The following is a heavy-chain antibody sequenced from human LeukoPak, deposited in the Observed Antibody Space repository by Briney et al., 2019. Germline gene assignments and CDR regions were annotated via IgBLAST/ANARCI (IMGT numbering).Heavy chain of an antibody. D-gene: IGHD5-24*01. V-gene: IGHV3-43D*03. CDR1: GFPFDEYA. Sequence: GGSLRLSCAASGFPFDEYAMHWVRQTPGKGLEWVSLNSSDGTTNTDYADSVKGRFTVSRDNLKSSLYLQLNNLRTEDTALYYCVKGGYNGNFDYWGQGTLVTVSS. CDR2: NSSDGTTNT. J-gene: IGHJ4*02. CDR3: VKGGYNGNFDY.